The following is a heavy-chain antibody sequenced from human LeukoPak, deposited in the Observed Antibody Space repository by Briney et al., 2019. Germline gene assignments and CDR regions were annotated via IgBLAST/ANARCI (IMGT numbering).Heavy chain of an antibody. CDR1: GFTFSSYA. CDR2: IYYSGST. J-gene: IGHJ4*02. V-gene: IGHV4-39*01. CDR3: ARHGSSSGRPSPFDY. D-gene: IGHD6-13*01. Sequence: GSLRLSCAASGFTFSSYAMSWVRQAPGKGLEWSGSIYYSGSTYYNPSLKSRVTISVDTSKNQFSLKLSSVTAADTAVYYCARHGSSSGRPSPFDYWGQGTLVTVSS.